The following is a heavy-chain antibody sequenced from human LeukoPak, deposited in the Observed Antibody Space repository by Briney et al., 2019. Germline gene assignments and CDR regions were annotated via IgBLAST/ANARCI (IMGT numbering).Heavy chain of an antibody. D-gene: IGHD3-10*01. CDR1: GYTFTSYA. CDR3: ARDMVRGVIGYYYYGMDV. Sequence: ASVKVSCKASGYTFTSYAMNWVRQAPGQGLEWMGWINTNTGNPTYAQGFTGRFVISLDTSVSTAYLQISSLKAEDTAVYYCARDMVRGVIGYYYYGMDVWGQGTTVTVSS. J-gene: IGHJ6*02. CDR2: INTNTGNP. V-gene: IGHV7-4-1*02.